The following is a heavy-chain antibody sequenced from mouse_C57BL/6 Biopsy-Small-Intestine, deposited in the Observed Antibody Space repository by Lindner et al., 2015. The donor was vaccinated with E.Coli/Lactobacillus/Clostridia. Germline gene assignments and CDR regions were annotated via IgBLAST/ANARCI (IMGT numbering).Heavy chain of an antibody. D-gene: IGHD1-3*01. J-gene: IGHJ4*01. CDR1: GYTFTNYW. V-gene: IGHV1-63*02. CDR2: IYPGGGYT. CDR3: ARDHKGYYYSMDY. Sequence: VQLQESGAELVRPGTSVKMSCKAAGYTFTNYWIGWIEQRPGHGLEWIGDIYPGGGYTNYNEKFKGKATLTADTSSSTAYMQLNSLTSEDSAIYYCARDHKGYYYSMDYWGQGTSVTVSS.